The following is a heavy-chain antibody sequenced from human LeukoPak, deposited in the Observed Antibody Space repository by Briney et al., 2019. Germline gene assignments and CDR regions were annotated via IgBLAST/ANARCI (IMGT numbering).Heavy chain of an antibody. CDR2: IYTSGST. CDR1: GGSISSGSYY. V-gene: IGHV4-61*02. J-gene: IGHJ3*02. D-gene: IGHD4-17*01. CDR3: ARDYGDYVPYAFDI. Sequence: PSQTLSLTCTVSGGSISSGSYYWSWIRQPAGKGLEWIGRIYTSGSTNYNPSLKSRVTISVDTSKNQFSLKLSSVTAADTAVYYCARDYGDYVPYAFDIWGQGTKVTVSS.